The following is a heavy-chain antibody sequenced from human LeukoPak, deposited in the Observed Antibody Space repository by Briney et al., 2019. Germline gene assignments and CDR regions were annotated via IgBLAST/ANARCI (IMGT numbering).Heavy chain of an antibody. J-gene: IGHJ4*02. V-gene: IGHV3-48*04. CDR3: ARRLTY. CDR2: ISSSGDTI. CDR1: GFTFSSYA. D-gene: IGHD6-19*01. Sequence: GRSLRLSCAASGFTFSSYAMHWVRQAPGKGLEWVSYISSSGDTIYYADSVKGRFTISRDNARNSLYLQMNSLRAEDTAVYYCARRLTYWGQGILVTVSS.